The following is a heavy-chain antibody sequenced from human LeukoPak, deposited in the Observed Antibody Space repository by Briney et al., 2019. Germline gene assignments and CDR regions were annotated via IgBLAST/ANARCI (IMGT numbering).Heavy chain of an antibody. CDR1: GFTFSSYG. D-gene: IGHD4-17*01. V-gene: IGHV3-30*19. CDR2: ISYDGSNK. Sequence: GGSLRLSCAASGFTFSSYGMHWVRQAPGKGLEWVAVISYDGSNKYYADSVKGRFTIFRDNSKNTVHLQMNSLKSEDTAAYYCARGQVGPFGDYGLVDYWGQGTPVIVSS. CDR3: ARGQVGPFGDYGLVDY. J-gene: IGHJ4*02.